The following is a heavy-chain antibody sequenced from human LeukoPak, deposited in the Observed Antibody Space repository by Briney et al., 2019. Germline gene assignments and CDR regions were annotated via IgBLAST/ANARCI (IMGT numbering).Heavy chain of an antibody. CDR1: GFTLSSYN. J-gene: IGHJ4*02. CDR3: ARVGVLSSSWLVY. V-gene: IGHV3-48*04. Sequence: GGSLRLSCAASGFTLSSYNMNWVRQAPGKGLEWLTYISSDSSAKYYADSVKGRFTISRDNAKNSLDLQMNSLRAEDTAVYYCARVGVLSSSWLVYWGQGTLVTVSS. D-gene: IGHD6-13*01. CDR2: ISSDSSAK.